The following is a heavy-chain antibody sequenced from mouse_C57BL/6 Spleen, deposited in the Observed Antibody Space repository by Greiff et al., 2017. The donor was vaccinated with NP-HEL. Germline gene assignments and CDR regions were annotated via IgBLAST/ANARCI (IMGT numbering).Heavy chain of an antibody. J-gene: IGHJ3*01. CDR1: GFTFSSYG. CDR2: ISSGGSYT. CDR3: ATGTWFAY. Sequence: EVMLVESGGDLVKPGGSLKLSCAASGFTFSSYGMSWVRQTPDKRLEWVATISSGGSYTYYPDSVKGRFTISRDNAKNTLYLQMSSLKSEDTAMYYCATGTWFAYWGQGTLVTVSA. D-gene: IGHD4-1*01. V-gene: IGHV5-6*01.